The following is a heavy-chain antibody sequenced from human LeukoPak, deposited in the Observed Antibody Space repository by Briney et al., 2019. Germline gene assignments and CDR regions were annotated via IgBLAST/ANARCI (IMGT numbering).Heavy chain of an antibody. CDR2: INHSGST. D-gene: IGHD3-16*02. CDR1: GGSFSGYY. V-gene: IGHV4-34*01. CDR3: ARSGFVWGRYRYQPFDY. Sequence: SETLSLTCAVFGGSFSGYYWSWIREPPGKGLEWIGEINHSGSTNYKPSLKSRVTISVDTSKNQISLKLSSVTAADTAVYYCARSGFVWGRYRYQPFDYWGQGTLVTVSS. J-gene: IGHJ4*02.